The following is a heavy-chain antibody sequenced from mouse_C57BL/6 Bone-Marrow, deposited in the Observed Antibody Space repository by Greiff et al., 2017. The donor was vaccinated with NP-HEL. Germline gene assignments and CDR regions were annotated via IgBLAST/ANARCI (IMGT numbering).Heavy chain of an antibody. V-gene: IGHV2-9-1*01. Sequence: VQLVESGPGLVAPSQSLSITCTVSGFPLTSYAISWVRQPPGKGLEWLGVIWTGGCTNYNSALKSRLSISKDNSKSQVFLKMNSLQTDDTARYYCALIYYGIWGQGTTLTVSS. CDR1: GFPLTSYA. J-gene: IGHJ2*01. CDR2: IWTGGCT. CDR3: ALIYYGI. D-gene: IGHD2-1*01.